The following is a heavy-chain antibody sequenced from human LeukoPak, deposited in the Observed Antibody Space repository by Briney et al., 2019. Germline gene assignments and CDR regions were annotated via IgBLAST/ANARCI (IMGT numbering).Heavy chain of an antibody. Sequence: SETLSLTCAVYGGSFSGYYWSWIRQPPGKGLEWIGEINHSVSTNYNPSLKSRVTISVDTSKNQFSLKLSSVTAADTAVYYCARTGAYNWNDLDYWGQGTLVTVSS. V-gene: IGHV4-34*01. J-gene: IGHJ4*02. CDR1: GGSFSGYY. CDR2: INHSVST. D-gene: IGHD1-20*01. CDR3: ARTGAYNWNDLDY.